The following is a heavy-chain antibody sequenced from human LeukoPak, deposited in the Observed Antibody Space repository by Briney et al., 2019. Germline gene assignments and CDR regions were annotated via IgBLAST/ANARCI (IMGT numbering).Heavy chain of an antibody. CDR1: GLTFSTYA. Sequence: GGSLRLSCAASGLTFSTYAMGWVRQAPGKGLEWVSGISANGGRTYYADSVKGRFTISRDNSKNTLYVHMISLRAEDTAIYYCVKGLEDRHDSSGYYSNWFDPWGQGTLVTVSS. V-gene: IGHV3-23*01. D-gene: IGHD3-22*01. CDR3: VKGLEDRHDSSGYYSNWFDP. CDR2: ISANGGRT. J-gene: IGHJ5*02.